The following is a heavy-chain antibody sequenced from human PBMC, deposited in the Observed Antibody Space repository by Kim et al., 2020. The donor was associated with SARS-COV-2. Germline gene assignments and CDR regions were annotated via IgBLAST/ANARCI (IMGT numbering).Heavy chain of an antibody. CDR3: ARVSNYYDSSGYYYVGNYYYGMDV. Sequence: ASVKVSCKASGYTFTSYGISWVRQAPGQGLEWMGWISAYNGNTNYAQKLQGRVTMTTDTSTSTAYMELRSLRSDDTAVYYCARVSNYYDSSGYYYVGNYYYGMDVWGQGTTVTVSS. D-gene: IGHD3-22*01. V-gene: IGHV1-18*01. J-gene: IGHJ6*02. CDR2: ISAYNGNT. CDR1: GYTFTSYG.